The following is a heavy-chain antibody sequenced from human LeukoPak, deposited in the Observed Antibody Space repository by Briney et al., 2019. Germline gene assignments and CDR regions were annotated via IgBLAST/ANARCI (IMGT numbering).Heavy chain of an antibody. CDR2: ISWNRGSI. CDR1: GFTFDDYA. CDR3: AKDSYGCSSTSCYYYFDY. J-gene: IGHJ4*02. Sequence: GGSLRLSCAASGFTFDDYAMHWVRQAPGKGLEWVSGISWNRGSIGYADSVKGRFTISRDNAKNSLYLQMNSLRAEDTALYYCAKDSYGCSSTSCYYYFDYWGQGTLVTVSS. V-gene: IGHV3-9*01. D-gene: IGHD2-2*01.